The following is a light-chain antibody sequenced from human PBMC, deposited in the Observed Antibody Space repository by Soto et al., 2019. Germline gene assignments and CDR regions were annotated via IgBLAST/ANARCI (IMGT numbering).Light chain of an antibody. CDR1: SSDVGGYNY. Sequence: QSFLTQPASVSGSPGRSITISCTGTSSDVGGYNYVSWYQQHPGKAPKLMIYEVSNRPSGVSNRFSGSKSGNTASLTISGLQAEDEADYYCSSYTSSSTRLYVFGTGTKVTVL. CDR2: EVS. J-gene: IGLJ1*01. CDR3: SSYTSSSTRLYV. V-gene: IGLV2-14*01.